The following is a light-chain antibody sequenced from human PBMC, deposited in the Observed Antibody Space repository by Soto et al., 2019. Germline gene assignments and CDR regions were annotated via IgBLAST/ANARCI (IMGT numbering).Light chain of an antibody. Sequence: QSALTQPRSASGSPGQSVTISCTGTSSDVGGYNYVSWYQQHPGKAPKLMIYEVTQRPSGVPNRFSGSKSGNTASLTVSGLQAEDEADYYCNSYAASGNLWVFGGGTKVTVL. CDR2: EVT. V-gene: IGLV2-8*01. CDR3: NSYAASGNLWV. J-gene: IGLJ3*02. CDR1: SSDVGGYNY.